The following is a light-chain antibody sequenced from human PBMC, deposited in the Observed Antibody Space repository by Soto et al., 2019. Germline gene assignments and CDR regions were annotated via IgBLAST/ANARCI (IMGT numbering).Light chain of an antibody. CDR3: QHYGTSPPYT. Sequence: EIVLTQSPGTLSLSPGERATLSCRASQSVSSSSLAWYQQKPGQAPGLLIHGASTRATGIPDRFSGSGSGTDFTLIISRLEPEDFAVYFCQHYGTSPPYTFAQGTKLEIK. CDR2: GAS. V-gene: IGKV3-20*01. J-gene: IGKJ2*01. CDR1: QSVSSSS.